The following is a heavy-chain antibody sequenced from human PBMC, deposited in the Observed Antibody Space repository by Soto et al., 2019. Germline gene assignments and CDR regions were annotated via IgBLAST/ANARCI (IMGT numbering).Heavy chain of an antibody. V-gene: IGHV4-39*07. Sequence: PSETLSLTCTVSGGSISRTTYYWDWIRQPPGKGLEWIGSISYDGSTYYNPSLKSRVTISVDTPENRISLKLDSVTAADAGVYFCARDGMTTGDTWGPGTLVTVSS. J-gene: IGHJ4*02. D-gene: IGHD2-21*02. CDR1: GGSISRTTYY. CDR3: ARDGMTTGDT. CDR2: ISYDGST.